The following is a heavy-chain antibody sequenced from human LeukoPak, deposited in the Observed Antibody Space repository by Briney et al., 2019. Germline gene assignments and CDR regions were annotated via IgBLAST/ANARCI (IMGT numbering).Heavy chain of an antibody. CDR2: INHSGST. D-gene: IGHD5-12*01. CDR3: ARAGGRDFHFDS. J-gene: IGHJ4*02. CDR1: GGSFSGYY. V-gene: IGHV4-34*01. Sequence: SETLSLTCAVYGGSFSGYYWSWIRQPPGKGLEWIGEINHSGSTNYNPSLKSRVTMSVDKSKNQFSLKLSSVTAADTAFYFCARAGGRDFHFDSWGQGTLVTVSS.